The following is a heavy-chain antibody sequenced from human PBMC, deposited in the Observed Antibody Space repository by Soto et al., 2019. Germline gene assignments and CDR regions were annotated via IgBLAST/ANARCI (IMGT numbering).Heavy chain of an antibody. J-gene: IGHJ6*02. CDR2: ISYDGSNK. D-gene: IGHD3-3*01. Sequence: GGSLRLSCAASGFTFSSYAMHWVRQAPGKGLEWVAVISYDGSNKYYADSVKGPFTISRGNSKNTRYLEMNSLRAEDTAVYYCARDRAYDFWSGYLPYYYGMDVWGQGTTVTVSS. CDR3: ARDRAYDFWSGYLPYYYGMDV. V-gene: IGHV3-30-3*01. CDR1: GFTFSSYA.